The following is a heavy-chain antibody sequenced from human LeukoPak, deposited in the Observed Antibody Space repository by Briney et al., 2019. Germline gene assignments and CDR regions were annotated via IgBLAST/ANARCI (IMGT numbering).Heavy chain of an antibody. CDR1: GFTFNSYE. J-gene: IGHJ4*02. Sequence: GGSLRLSCAASGFTFNSYEVNWVRQAPGKGLEWVSYISSSGTTIYYADSVKGRFTISRDNAKNSLYLQMNSLRAEDTAVYYCARRFPYFDYWGQGTLVTVSS. CDR3: ARRFPYFDY. D-gene: IGHD3-10*01. CDR2: ISSSGTTI. V-gene: IGHV3-48*03.